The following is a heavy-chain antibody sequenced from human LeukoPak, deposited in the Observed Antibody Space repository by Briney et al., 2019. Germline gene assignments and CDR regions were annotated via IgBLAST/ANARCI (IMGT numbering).Heavy chain of an antibody. J-gene: IGHJ5*02. Sequence: GASVKVSCKASGYTFTSYDINRLRQATGQGLEWMGWMNPNSGNPAYAQKFRGRVTMTRNTSITTAYMELSSLTSEDTAVYYCARGPPKDFGSGSSWFDPWGQGALVTVSS. CDR1: GYTFTSYD. D-gene: IGHD3-10*01. CDR2: MNPNSGNP. CDR3: ARGPPKDFGSGSSWFDP. V-gene: IGHV1-8*01.